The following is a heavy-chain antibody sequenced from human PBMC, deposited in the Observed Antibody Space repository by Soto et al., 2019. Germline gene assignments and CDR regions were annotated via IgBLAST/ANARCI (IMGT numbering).Heavy chain of an antibody. CDR3: ARGSSSYYDFWSGYAFDI. J-gene: IGHJ3*02. CDR1: GFTFSSYW. V-gene: IGHV3-74*01. CDR2: INSDGSST. Sequence: EVQLVESGGGLVQPGGSLRLSCAASGFTFSSYWMHWVRQAPGKGLVWVSRINSDGSSTSYADSVKGRFTISRDNAKNTLYLQMNSLRAEDTAVYYCARGSSSYYDFWSGYAFDIWGQGTMVTVSS. D-gene: IGHD3-3*01.